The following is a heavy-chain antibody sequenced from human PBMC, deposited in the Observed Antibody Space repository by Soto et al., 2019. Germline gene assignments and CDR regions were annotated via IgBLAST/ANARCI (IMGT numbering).Heavy chain of an antibody. J-gene: IGHJ4*02. CDR3: ARGPSSLTRFDY. V-gene: IGHV3-30-3*01. CDR1: GFTFSSYA. CDR2: ISYDGSNK. D-gene: IGHD2-2*01. Sequence: GGSLRLSCAASGFTFSSYAMHWVRQAPGKGLEWVAGISYDGSNKYYADSVKGRFTIFRDNSKNTLYLQMNSLRAEDTAVYYCARGPSSLTRFDYWGQGTLVTVSS.